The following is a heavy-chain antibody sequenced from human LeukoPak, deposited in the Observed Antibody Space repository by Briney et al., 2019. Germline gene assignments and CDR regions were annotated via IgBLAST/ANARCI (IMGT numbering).Heavy chain of an antibody. CDR2: ISGSGGST. J-gene: IGHJ4*02. D-gene: IGHD3-10*01. CDR3: AKDGNQDPYYYGSGSYRG. CDR1: GFTFSSYA. Sequence: PGGSLRLSCAASGFTFSSYAMSWVRQAPGKGLEWVSAISGSGGSTYYADSVKGRFTISRDNSKNTLYLQMNSLRAEDTAVYYCAKDGNQDPYYYGSGSYRGWGQGTLVTVSS. V-gene: IGHV3-23*01.